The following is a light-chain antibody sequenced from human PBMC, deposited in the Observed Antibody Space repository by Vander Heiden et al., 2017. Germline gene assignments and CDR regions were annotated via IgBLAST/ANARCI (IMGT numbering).Light chain of an antibody. CDR3: MQALQTPYT. CDR2: LGS. Sequence: DIETTQSPLSLPVTPGEPASISCRSSQSLLHSNGYNYLDWYLQKPGQSPQLLIYLGSNRASGVPDRFSGSGSGTDFTLKISRVEAEDVGVYYCMQALQTPYTFGQGTKLEIK. CDR1: QSLLHSNGYNY. V-gene: IGKV2-28*01. J-gene: IGKJ2*01.